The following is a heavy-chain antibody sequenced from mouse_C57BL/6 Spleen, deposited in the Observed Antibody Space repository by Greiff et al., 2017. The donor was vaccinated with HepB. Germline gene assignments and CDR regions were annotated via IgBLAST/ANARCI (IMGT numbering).Heavy chain of an antibody. D-gene: IGHD2-2*01. CDR2: IYPGSGNT. Sequence: VQLQQSGAELVRPGASVKLSCKASGYTFTDYYINWVKQRPGQGLEWIARIYPGSGNTYYNEKFKGKATLTAEKSSSTAYMQLSSLTSEDSAVYFCAGGYDGGGYYYAMDYWGQGTSVTVSS. V-gene: IGHV1-76*01. CDR1: GYTFTDYY. CDR3: AGGYDGGGYYYAMDY. J-gene: IGHJ4*01.